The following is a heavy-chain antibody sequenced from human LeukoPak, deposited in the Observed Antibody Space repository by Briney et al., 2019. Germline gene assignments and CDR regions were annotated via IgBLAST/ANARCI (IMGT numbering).Heavy chain of an antibody. D-gene: IGHD2-15*01. Sequence: GGSLRLSCSASGFTFSSYWMHWVRRGPGKGLVWVARIGTDGSPTNYADSVEGRFTIFRDNSKNTLYLQMNSLRAEDTAVYYCARDGSGSLDYWGQGTLVTVSS. CDR1: GFTFSSYW. V-gene: IGHV3-74*01. CDR2: IGTDGSPT. CDR3: ARDGSGSLDY. J-gene: IGHJ4*02.